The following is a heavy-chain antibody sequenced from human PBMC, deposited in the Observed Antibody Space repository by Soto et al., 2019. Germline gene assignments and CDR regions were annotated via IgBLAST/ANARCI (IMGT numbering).Heavy chain of an antibody. D-gene: IGHD5-18*01. CDR2: INHSGST. CDR1: GGSLIGVY. CDR3: ARGPGYSYGYSVYYYYYGMDV. J-gene: IGHJ6*02. V-gene: IGHV4-34*01. Sequence: QVQLQQWGAGLLKPSETLSLTCVVYGGSLIGVYWTWIRQPPGKGREWMGEINHSGSTNYSPSLESRVTISLDTSNNQFSLKLSSVTAADTAVYYCARGPGYSYGYSVYYYYYGMDVWGQGTTVTVSS.